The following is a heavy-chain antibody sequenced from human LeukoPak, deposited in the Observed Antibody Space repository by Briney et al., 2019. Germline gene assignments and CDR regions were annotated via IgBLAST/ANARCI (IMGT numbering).Heavy chain of an antibody. V-gene: IGHV3-30*02. J-gene: IGHJ4*02. Sequence: GGSLRLSRAASGFTFSSHGMHWVRQAPGKGLEWVAFIRYDGSNKYYADSVKGRFTISRDNSKNTLYLQMNSLRAEDTAVYYCAKERYGSAPDYWGQGTLVTVSS. CDR2: IRYDGSNK. CDR1: GFTFSSHG. D-gene: IGHD3-10*01. CDR3: AKERYGSAPDY.